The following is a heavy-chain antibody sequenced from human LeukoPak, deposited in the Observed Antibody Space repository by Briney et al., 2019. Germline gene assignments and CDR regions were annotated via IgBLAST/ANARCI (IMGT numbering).Heavy chain of an antibody. CDR3: ARGSHYYGSGSYGY. CDR2: ISSSGSTI. D-gene: IGHD3-10*01. CDR1: GFTFSSYE. V-gene: IGHV3-48*03. Sequence: GGSLRLSCAASGFTFSSYEMNWVRQAPGKGLEWVSYISSSGSTIYYADSVKGRFTISRDNAKNSLHLQMNSLRAEDTAVYYCARGSHYYGSGSYGYWGQGTLVTVSS. J-gene: IGHJ4*02.